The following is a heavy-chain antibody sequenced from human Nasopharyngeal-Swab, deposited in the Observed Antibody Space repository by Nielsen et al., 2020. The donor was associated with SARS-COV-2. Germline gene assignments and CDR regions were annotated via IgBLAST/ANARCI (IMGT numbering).Heavy chain of an antibody. CDR3: ASMLVGDYVPFDY. Sequence: GGSLRPPCAASGFTFSSYSMNWVRQAPGKGLEWVSYISSSSSTIYYADSVKGRFTISRDNAKNSLYLQMNSLRAEDTAVYYCASMLVGDYVPFDYWGQGTLVTVSS. CDR1: GFTFSSYS. V-gene: IGHV3-48*01. CDR2: ISSSSSTI. J-gene: IGHJ4*02. D-gene: IGHD4-17*01.